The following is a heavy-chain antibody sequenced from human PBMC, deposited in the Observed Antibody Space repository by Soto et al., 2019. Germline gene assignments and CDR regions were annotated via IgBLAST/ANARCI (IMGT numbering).Heavy chain of an antibody. CDR1: GYSFTSYW. D-gene: IGHD3-16*02. V-gene: IGHV5-51*01. Sequence: PGESLKISCKGSGYSFTSYWFGWVRQMPGKGLEWMGIIYPGDSDTRYSPSFQGQVTISADKSSSTAYRQWSSLKASDTAMYYCARRPGPYDYIWGSYRSSLDSFDIWGQGTMVTVSS. CDR2: IYPGDSDT. CDR3: ARRPGPYDYIWGSYRSSLDSFDI. J-gene: IGHJ3*02.